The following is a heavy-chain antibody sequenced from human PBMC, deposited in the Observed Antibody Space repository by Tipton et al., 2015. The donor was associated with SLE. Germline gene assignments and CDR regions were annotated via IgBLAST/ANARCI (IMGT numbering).Heavy chain of an antibody. CDR1: GYTFTSYG. V-gene: IGHV1-18*01. CDR3: ARGSVGVWDIVVVPAAGDWFDP. J-gene: IGHJ5*02. D-gene: IGHD2-2*01. Sequence: QLVQSGAEVKKPGASVKVSCKASGYTFTSYGISWVRQAPGQGLEWMGWISAYNGNTNYAQKLQGRVTMTTDTSTSTAYMELRSLRSDDTAVYYCARGSVGVWDIVVVPAAGDWFDPWGQGTLVTVSS. CDR2: ISAYNGNT.